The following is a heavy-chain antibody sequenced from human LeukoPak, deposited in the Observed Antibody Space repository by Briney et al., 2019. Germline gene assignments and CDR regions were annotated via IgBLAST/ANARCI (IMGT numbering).Heavy chain of an antibody. V-gene: IGHV3-11*04. CDR2: ISSSGSTI. Sequence: VGSLRISCAASGFTFSDYYMSWIRQAPGKGLEWVSYISSSGSTIYYADSVKGRFTISRDNAKNSLYLQMNSLRAEDTAVYYCARDLRVAAVAGEDYWGQGTLVTVSS. CDR1: GFTFSDYY. CDR3: ARDLRVAAVAGEDY. D-gene: IGHD6-19*01. J-gene: IGHJ4*02.